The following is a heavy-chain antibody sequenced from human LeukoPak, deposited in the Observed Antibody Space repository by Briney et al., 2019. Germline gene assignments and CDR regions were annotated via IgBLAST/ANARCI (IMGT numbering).Heavy chain of an antibody. CDR1: GGSFSGYY. D-gene: IGHD4-17*01. V-gene: IGHV4-59*08. CDR3: ARAGSDYGDYSTDAFDI. CDR2: IYYSGST. Sequence: SETLSLTCAVYGGSFSGYYWSWIRQPPGKGLEWIGYIYYSGSTNYNPSLKSRVTISVDTSKNQFSLKLSSVTAADTAVYYCARAGSDYGDYSTDAFDIWGQGTMVTVSS. J-gene: IGHJ3*02.